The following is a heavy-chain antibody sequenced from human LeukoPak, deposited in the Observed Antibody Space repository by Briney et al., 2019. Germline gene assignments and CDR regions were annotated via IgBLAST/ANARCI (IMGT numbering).Heavy chain of an antibody. V-gene: IGHV1-8*01. CDR2: MNPNSGNT. D-gene: IGHD6-13*01. J-gene: IGHJ5*02. Sequence: ASVKVSCKASGYTFTSHHINWVRQAAGQGFEWMGWMNPNSGNTVYAQKFQGRVTMTWDTSISTAYMELSSLRSEDTAVYYCARDPGYSSSWYNWFDPWGQGTLVTVSS. CDR1: GYTFTSHH. CDR3: ARDPGYSSSWYNWFDP.